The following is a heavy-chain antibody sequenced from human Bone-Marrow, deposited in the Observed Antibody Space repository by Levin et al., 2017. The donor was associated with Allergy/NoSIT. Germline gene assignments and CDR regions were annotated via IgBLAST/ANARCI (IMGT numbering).Heavy chain of an antibody. V-gene: IGHV3-53*01. Sequence: GESLKISCAASGFTVSSHYMSWVRQAPGKGLEWVSVIYSGGSTYYADSVKGRFTISRDNSKNTLYLQMNSLRAEDTAVYYCARGRRYYYDSSGYYYLKDWGQGTLVTVSS. D-gene: IGHD3-22*01. CDR2: IYSGGST. J-gene: IGHJ4*02. CDR3: ARGRRYYYDSSGYYYLKD. CDR1: GFTVSSHY.